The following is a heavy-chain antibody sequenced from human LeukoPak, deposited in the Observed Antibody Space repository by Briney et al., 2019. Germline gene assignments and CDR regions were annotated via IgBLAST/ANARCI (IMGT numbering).Heavy chain of an antibody. CDR1: GFTFSSYA. J-gene: IGHJ3*02. CDR2: ISYDGSNK. V-gene: IGHV3-30-3*01. D-gene: IGHD3-10*01. CDR3: ARFGGYDAFDI. Sequence: GGSLRLSCAASGFTFSSYAMHWVRQAPGKGLEWVAVISYDGSNKYYADSVKGRFTISRDNSKNTLYLQMNSLRAEDTAVCYCARFGGYDAFDIWGQGTMVTVSS.